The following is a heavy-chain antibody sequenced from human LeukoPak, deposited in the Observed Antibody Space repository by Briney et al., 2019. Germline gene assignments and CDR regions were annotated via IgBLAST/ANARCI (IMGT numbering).Heavy chain of an antibody. J-gene: IGHJ4*02. D-gene: IGHD3-9*01. V-gene: IGHV4-30-4*01. CDR2: IYYSGYT. CDR3: ARGEDIVTGYYIYY. Sequence: SETLSLTCTASGGSISSGDYYRTWIRQPPGKGLEWIGYIYYSGYTHYSPSLKSRVTISVDTSKNQFSLKLSFVTAADTAVYYCARGEDIVTGYYIYYWGQGTLATVSS. CDR1: GGSISSGDYY.